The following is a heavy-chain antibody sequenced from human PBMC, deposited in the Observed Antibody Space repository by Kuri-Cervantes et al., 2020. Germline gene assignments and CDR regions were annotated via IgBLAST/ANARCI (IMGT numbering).Heavy chain of an antibody. D-gene: IGHD3-9*01. J-gene: IGHJ6*03. Sequence: GGSLRLSCAASGFTFTTYWMHWVRQAPGKGLVWVSRISTDGSSTSYADSVKGRFTMSRDNAKNTLYLQMNSLRAEDTAVYYCARALVTSRKYYDILTGYYIPSDYYYYMDVWGKGTTVTVSS. CDR3: ARALVTSRKYYDILTGYYIPSDYYYYMDV. CDR1: GFTFTTYW. V-gene: IGHV3-74*01. CDR2: ISTDGSST.